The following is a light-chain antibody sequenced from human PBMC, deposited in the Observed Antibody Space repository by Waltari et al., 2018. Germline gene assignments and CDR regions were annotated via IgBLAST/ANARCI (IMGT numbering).Light chain of an antibody. CDR1: QGLPSW. V-gene: IGKV1D-12*01. CDR3: QQANNWS. J-gene: IGKJ1*01. Sequence: DIQMTQTPSSVSASVGDRVTITCRAPQGLPSWIVWYQQQPGKAPRPLIYAASTLESGVPSRFSGSGSGTDFSLTISSLQTEDVATYYCQQANNWSFGQGTKVEIK. CDR2: AAS.